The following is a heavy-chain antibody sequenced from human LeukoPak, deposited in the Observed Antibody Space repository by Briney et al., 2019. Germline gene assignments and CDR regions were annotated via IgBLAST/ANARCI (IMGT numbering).Heavy chain of an antibody. V-gene: IGHV3-23*01. CDR3: ARNSLRHRWLQFPVFDC. D-gene: IGHD5-24*01. Sequence: SGGSLRLSCAASGFTFSSYAMSWVRQAPGKGLEWVSAISGSGGSTYYADSVKGRFTISRDNSKNTLYLQMNSLRAEDTAVYYCARNSLRHRWLQFPVFDCWGQGTLVTVSS. CDR1: GFTFSSYA. J-gene: IGHJ4*02. CDR2: ISGSGGST.